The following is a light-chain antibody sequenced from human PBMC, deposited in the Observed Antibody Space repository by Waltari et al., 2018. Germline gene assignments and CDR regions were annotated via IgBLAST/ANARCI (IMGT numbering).Light chain of an antibody. CDR2: AAE. CDR1: QGISTY. CDR3: LQYKTNPFS. V-gene: IGKV1-13*02. Sequence: SAGDLVTLTCSASQGISTYLNWYHQKLVKGPNRLPYAAESLESGVPSRFRGSGSRSDFTLTIRSLHPEDFATYYCLQYKTNPFSFFPGTKLDIE. J-gene: IGKJ3*01.